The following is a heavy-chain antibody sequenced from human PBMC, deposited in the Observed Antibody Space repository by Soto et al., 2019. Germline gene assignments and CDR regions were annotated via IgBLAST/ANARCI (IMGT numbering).Heavy chain of an antibody. V-gene: IGHV1-69*12. J-gene: IGHJ1*01. CDR1: GGTFSSYA. D-gene: IGHD2-8*01. CDR3: ATTPLYCTNGVCSYSSGWYGYFQH. CDR2: IIPIFGTA. Sequence: QVQLVQSGAEVKKPGSSVKVSCKASGGTFSSYAISWVRQAPGQGLEWMGGIIPIFGTANYAQKFQGRVTITADESTSTAYIELSSLRSEDAAVYYCATTPLYCTNGVCSYSSGWYGYFQHWGQGTLVTVSS.